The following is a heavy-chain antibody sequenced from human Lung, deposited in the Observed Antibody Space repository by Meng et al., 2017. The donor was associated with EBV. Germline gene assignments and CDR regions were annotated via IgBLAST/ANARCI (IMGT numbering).Heavy chain of an antibody. V-gene: IGHV1-18*01. CDR3: ASSIFGVVIISPLGY. D-gene: IGHD3-3*01. J-gene: IGHJ4*02. CDR1: GYTFTSYG. Sequence: QVQLVQSGAEVKKAGSSVKGSCKASGYTFTSYGISWVRQAPGQGLEWMGWISAYNGNTNYAQKLQGRVTMTTDTSTSTAYMELRSLRSDDTAVYYCASSIFGVVIISPLGYWGQGTLVTVSS. CDR2: ISAYNGNT.